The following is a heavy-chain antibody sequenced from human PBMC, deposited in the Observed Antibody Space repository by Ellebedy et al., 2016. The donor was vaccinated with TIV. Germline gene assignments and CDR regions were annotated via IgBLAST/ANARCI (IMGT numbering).Heavy chain of an antibody. Sequence: SETLSLTCSVSGGGISGSGHYWGWVRQSPGTGLEWIGNIYHTGDAYYNLSLKSRLTISADTSKKQISLNLRSVTAADTAIYYCVRHGVGADWYLDVWGRGTLVTVSS. CDR3: VRHGVGADWYLDV. J-gene: IGHJ2*01. CDR1: GGGISGSGHY. D-gene: IGHD1-26*01. CDR2: IYHTGDA. V-gene: IGHV4-39*01.